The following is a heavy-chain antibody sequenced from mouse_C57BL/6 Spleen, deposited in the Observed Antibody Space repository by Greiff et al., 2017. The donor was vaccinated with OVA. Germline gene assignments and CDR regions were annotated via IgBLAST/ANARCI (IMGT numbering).Heavy chain of an antibody. CDR1: GYTFTDYY. CDR2: INPNNGGT. Sequence: VQLQQSGPELVKPGASVKISCKASGYTFTDYYMNWVKQSHGKSLEWIGDINPNNGGTSYNQKFKGKATLTVDKSSSTAYMELRSLTSEDSAVYYCARSGNYYGSSRDYWGQGTTLTVSS. J-gene: IGHJ2*01. V-gene: IGHV1-26*01. D-gene: IGHD1-1*01. CDR3: ARSGNYYGSSRDY.